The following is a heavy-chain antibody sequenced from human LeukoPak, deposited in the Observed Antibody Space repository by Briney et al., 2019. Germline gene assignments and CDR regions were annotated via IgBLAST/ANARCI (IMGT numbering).Heavy chain of an antibody. CDR2: ISYSGGT. D-gene: IGHD3-10*01. CDR3: ARGGTGDLDY. Sequence: PSETLSLTCTVSGVPMSTYYWTWIRQPPGKGLEWIGYISYSGGTTYNPSLRGRVTISKDTPKNQFSLRLTSVTAADTAVYFCARGGTGDLDYWGQGTLVTVSS. V-gene: IGHV4-59*01. CDR1: GVPMSTYY. J-gene: IGHJ4*02.